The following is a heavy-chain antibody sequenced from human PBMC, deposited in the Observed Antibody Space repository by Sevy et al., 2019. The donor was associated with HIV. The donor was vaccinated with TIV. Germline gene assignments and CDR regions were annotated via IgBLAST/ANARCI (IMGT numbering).Heavy chain of an antibody. Sequence: GGSLRLSCATSGFKFKSFWMHWVRQAPGKGLVWVSRINGDASSTAYADSVKGRFTISRDDAKSTVYLQMNSLTAGDTAVYYCAREDNWNDRTWGQGTLVAVSS. CDR1: GFKFKSFW. V-gene: IGHV3-74*01. D-gene: IGHD1-20*01. CDR2: INGDASST. J-gene: IGHJ5*02. CDR3: AREDNWNDRT.